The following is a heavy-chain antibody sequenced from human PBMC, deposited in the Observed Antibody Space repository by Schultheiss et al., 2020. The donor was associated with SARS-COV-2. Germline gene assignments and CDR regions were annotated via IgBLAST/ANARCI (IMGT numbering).Heavy chain of an antibody. CDR2: MNPTSGDI. V-gene: IGHV1-8*03. CDR3: ARRLSNFDI. J-gene: IGHJ3*02. CDR1: GYTFTSYG. D-gene: IGHD6-19*01. Sequence: ASVKVSCKASGYTFTSYGFSWVRQAPGQGLERMGWMNPTSGDIGYVQKFQGRVTITRNTSISTAYMELSSLRSEDTAVYYCARRLSNFDIWGQGTMVTVSS.